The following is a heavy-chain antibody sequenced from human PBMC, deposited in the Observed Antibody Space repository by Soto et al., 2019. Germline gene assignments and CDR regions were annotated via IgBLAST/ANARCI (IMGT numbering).Heavy chain of an antibody. CDR1: GYTFTSYG. Sequence: GASVKVSFKASGYTFTSYGISWVRQAPGQGLEWMGWISVYNGNTKYTQKLQGRLTMTTDTSTSTAYMELRSLRSDDTAVYYCARAEGVVVAASDYWGQGTLVTVSS. J-gene: IGHJ4*02. V-gene: IGHV1-18*04. CDR3: ARAEGVVVAASDY. CDR2: ISVYNGNT. D-gene: IGHD2-15*01.